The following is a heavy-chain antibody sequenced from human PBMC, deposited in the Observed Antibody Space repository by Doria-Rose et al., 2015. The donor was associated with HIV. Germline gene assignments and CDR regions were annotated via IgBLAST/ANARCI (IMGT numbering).Heavy chain of an antibody. V-gene: IGHV1-3*04. D-gene: IGHD3-16*01. Sequence: QVQLVQSGAEVKKPGASVKVSCKASGYTFTTYWIHWVRQAPGQRLEWLGRINTDHGNTEYSQNFHDRVTMTRDTSAKIAYLEMSSLQFEDTAVYYCAISKGELDYWGQGTLVTVSS. CDR3: AISKGELDY. CDR2: INTDHGNT. J-gene: IGHJ4*02. CDR1: GYTFTTYW.